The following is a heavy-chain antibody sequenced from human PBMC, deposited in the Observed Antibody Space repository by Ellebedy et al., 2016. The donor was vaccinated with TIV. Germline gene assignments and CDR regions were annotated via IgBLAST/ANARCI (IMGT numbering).Heavy chain of an antibody. CDR2: IKPGGGGT. CDR3: AREDLRSSSSSDHYGVDV. Sequence: AASVKVSCKASGYTFTNYDLNWVRQAPGQGLEWMGIIKPGGGGTSYAQKFQGRVTMTSDTSTSTIYMELSSLRSDDTAVYYCAREDLRSSSSSDHYGVDVWGQGTTVTVSS. CDR1: GYTFTNYD. J-gene: IGHJ6*02. D-gene: IGHD6-6*01. V-gene: IGHV1-46*01.